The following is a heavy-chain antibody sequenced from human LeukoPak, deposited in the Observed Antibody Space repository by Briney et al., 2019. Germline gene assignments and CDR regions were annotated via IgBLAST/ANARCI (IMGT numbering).Heavy chain of an antibody. D-gene: IGHD3-22*01. CDR3: ARETRKYYYDSSGYRFDY. J-gene: IGHJ4*02. CDR1: GYTFTSYG. Sequence: GASVKVSCKASGYTFTSYGISWVRQAPGQGLEWMGWISAYNGNTNYAQKLQGRVTMTTDTSTSTAYMELRSLRSDDTAVYYCARETRKYYYDSSGYRFDYWGQGTLVTVSS. CDR2: ISAYNGNT. V-gene: IGHV1-18*01.